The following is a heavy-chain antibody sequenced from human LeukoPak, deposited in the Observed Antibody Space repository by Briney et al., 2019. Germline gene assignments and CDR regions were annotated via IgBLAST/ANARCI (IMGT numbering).Heavy chain of an antibody. CDR2: INHSGST. D-gene: IGHD2-2*01. V-gene: IGHV4-34*01. CDR3: ARDIVVVPAAPGPYYYMDV. Sequence: SETLSLTCAVYGGSFSGYYWSWIRQPPGKGLEWIGEINHSGSTNYNPSLKSRVTISVDTSKNQFSLKLNSVTAADTAVYYCARDIVVVPAAPGPYYYMDVWGKGTTVTVSS. CDR1: GGSFSGYY. J-gene: IGHJ6*03.